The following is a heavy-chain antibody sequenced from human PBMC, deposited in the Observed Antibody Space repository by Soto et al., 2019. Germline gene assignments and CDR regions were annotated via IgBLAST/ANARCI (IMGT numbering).Heavy chain of an antibody. CDR2: RSHSGGT. V-gene: IGHV4-34*01. J-gene: IGHJ3*02. CDR3: ARVERGTATTVVDAFDI. D-gene: IGHD1-1*01. CDR1: GGSVSSSSNSY. Sequence: QVQLQQWGAGLLKPSETLSLTCAVYGGSVSSSSNSYWSWIGQPPGNGLEWIGERSHSGGTHFNPSLKSRVTISVDTSKNQLSLKMSSVTAADTALYYCARVERGTATTVVDAFDIWGPGTMVTVSS.